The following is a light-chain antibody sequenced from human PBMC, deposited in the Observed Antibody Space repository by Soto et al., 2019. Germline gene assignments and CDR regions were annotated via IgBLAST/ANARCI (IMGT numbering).Light chain of an antibody. J-gene: IGLJ1*01. CDR2: EVS. CDR1: SSDVGGYKF. CDR3: SSYTSSSTFV. V-gene: IGLV2-14*01. Sequence: QSALTQPASVSGSPGQSITISCTGTSSDVGGYKFVTWCQQHPGKVPKVMIYEVSNRPSGVSNRFSGSKSGNTASLTISGLQAEDEADYYCSSYTSSSTFVFGTGTKLTVL.